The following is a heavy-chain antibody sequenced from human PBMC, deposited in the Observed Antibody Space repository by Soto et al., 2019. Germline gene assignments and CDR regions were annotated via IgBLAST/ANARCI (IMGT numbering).Heavy chain of an antibody. J-gene: IGHJ3*02. D-gene: IGHD2-21*01. V-gene: IGHV5-51*01. Sequence: GESLKISCXGSGYSFTNYWIARVRQMPGQGLEWMGIIYPGDSDTTYNPSVQGHVTISVDKSISTAYLQWASLEASDTAMYYCARQKLWMATINNDAFDIWGQGTMVTVSS. CDR3: ARQKLWMATINNDAFDI. CDR1: GYSFTNYW. CDR2: IYPGDSDT.